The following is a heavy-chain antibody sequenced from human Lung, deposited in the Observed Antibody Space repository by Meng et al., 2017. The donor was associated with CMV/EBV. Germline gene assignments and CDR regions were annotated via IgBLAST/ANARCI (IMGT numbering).Heavy chain of an antibody. J-gene: IGHJ5*02. CDR3: ARAMTLALAGVPSEFDP. CDR2: IYSGGST. Sequence: GGSLRLSCAASGFTVSSNYMSWVRQAPGKGLEWVSVIYSGGSTYYADSVKGRFTISRDNSKNTLYLQMNSLRAEDTAVYYCARAMTLALAGVPSEFDPWGQGTXVTVYS. D-gene: IGHD6-13*01. V-gene: IGHV3-66*02. CDR1: GFTVSSNY.